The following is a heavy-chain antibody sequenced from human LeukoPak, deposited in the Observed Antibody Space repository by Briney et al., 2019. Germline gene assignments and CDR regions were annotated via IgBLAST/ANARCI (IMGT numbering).Heavy chain of an antibody. V-gene: IGHV4-39*01. Sequence: SETLSLTCTDSGGAISNDNYYWGWIRLPPGKGLEWIASINCSGTTYYNPSLNSRVSISVDTSKTQLSLRLSSVTAADTAVYYCARLSDYWGQGILVTVSS. J-gene: IGHJ4*02. CDR3: ARLSDY. CDR2: INCSGTT. CDR1: GGAISNDNYY.